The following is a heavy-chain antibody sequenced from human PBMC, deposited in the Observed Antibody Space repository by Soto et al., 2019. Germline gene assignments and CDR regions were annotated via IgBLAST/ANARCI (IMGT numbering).Heavy chain of an antibody. J-gene: IGHJ3*02. CDR1: GYPFTSYG. CDR2: ISAYNGNR. CDR3: ARGRIVASIHDAFEI. Sequence: QGHLLQSGDEVKTPGASVRVSCRASGYPFTSYGISWVRQAPGQGLEWVAWISAYNGNRDTAQKFQGRVTMTLDTSTDTAHMELGDLTSADTGVYYCARGRIVASIHDAFEIWGQVTKVTVSS. V-gene: IGHV1-18*01. D-gene: IGHD5-12*01.